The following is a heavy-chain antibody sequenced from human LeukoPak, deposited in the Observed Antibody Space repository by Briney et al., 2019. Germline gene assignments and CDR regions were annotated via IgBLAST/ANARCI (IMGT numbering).Heavy chain of an antibody. CDR1: GGSFSGYY. D-gene: IGHD4-23*01. J-gene: IGHJ5*02. Sequence: SETLSLTCAVYGGSFSGYYWSWIRQPPGKGLEWIGEINHSGSTNYNPSLKSRVTISVDTSKNQFSLKLSSVTAADTAVYYCARVGSAVVPAGWFDPWGQGTLVTVSS. CDR2: INHSGST. V-gene: IGHV4-34*01. CDR3: ARVGSAVVPAGWFDP.